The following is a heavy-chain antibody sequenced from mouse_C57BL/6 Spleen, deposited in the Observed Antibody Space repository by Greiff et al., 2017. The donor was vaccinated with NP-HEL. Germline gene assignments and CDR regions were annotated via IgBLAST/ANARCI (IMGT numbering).Heavy chain of an antibody. V-gene: IGHV1-82*01. J-gene: IGHJ3*01. Sequence: QVQLQQSGPELVKPGASVKISCKASGYAFSSSWMNWVKQRPGKGLEWIGRISHGDGGTNYNGKVKGKATLTADKSSSTASMQISSLTSEDSAVDFCARFGPWFAYWGQGTLVTVSA. CDR2: ISHGDGGT. CDR1: GYAFSSSW. CDR3: ARFGPWFAY.